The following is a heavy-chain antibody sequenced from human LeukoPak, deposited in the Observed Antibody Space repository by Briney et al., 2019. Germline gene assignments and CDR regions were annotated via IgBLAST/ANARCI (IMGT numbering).Heavy chain of an antibody. CDR2: INSDGSST. J-gene: IGHJ6*02. CDR1: GFTFSNYW. CDR3: ARVRSGSSAGNYGMDV. Sequence: PGGSLRLSCAASGFTFSNYWMHWVRQAPGKGLVWVSRINSDGSSTTYADSVKGRFTISRDNAKNTLYLQMNSLRAEDTAVYYCARVRSGSSAGNYGMDVWGQGTTVTVSS. D-gene: IGHD1-26*01. V-gene: IGHV3-74*01.